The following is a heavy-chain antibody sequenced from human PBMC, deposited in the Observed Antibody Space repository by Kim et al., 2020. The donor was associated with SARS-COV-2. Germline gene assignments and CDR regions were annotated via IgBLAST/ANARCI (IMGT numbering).Heavy chain of an antibody. CDR3: AKTASVVSSSWYSVDY. D-gene: IGHD6-13*01. Sequence: SVKGRFTIARDNSKNTLYLQMNSLRAEDTAVYYCAKTASVVSSSWYSVDYWGQGTLVTVSS. J-gene: IGHJ4*02. V-gene: IGHV3-23*01.